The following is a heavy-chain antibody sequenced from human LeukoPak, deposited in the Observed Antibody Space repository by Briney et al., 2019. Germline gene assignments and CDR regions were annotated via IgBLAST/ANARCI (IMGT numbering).Heavy chain of an antibody. CDR3: ARHAIWFGEFYNWFDP. CDR1: GGSISSYY. V-gene: IGHV4-4*07. J-gene: IGHJ5*02. Sequence: KASETLSLTCTVSGGSISSYYWSWIRQPAGKGLEGIGRISTSGSTNYNPSLKSRVTMSADTSKKQVSLKLSSVTAADTAVYYCARHAIWFGEFYNWFDPWGQGTLVTVSS. CDR2: ISTSGST. D-gene: IGHD3-10*01.